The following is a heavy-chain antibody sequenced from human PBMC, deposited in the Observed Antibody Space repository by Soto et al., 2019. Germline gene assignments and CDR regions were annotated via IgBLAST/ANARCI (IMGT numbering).Heavy chain of an antibody. CDR1: GGSISSSSYY. CDR3: GGEGYSSGRQVGY. CDR2: IYYSGST. Sequence: SETLSLTCTVSGGSISSSSYYWGWIRQPPGKGLEWIGSIYYSGSTYYNPSLKSRVTISVDTSKNQFSLKLSSVTAADTAVYYCGGEGYSSGRQVGYWGQGTLVTVSS. D-gene: IGHD6-19*01. J-gene: IGHJ4*02. V-gene: IGHV4-39*01.